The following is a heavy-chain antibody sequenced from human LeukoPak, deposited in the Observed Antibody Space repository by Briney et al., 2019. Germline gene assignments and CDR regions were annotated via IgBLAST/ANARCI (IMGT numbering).Heavy chain of an antibody. V-gene: IGHV1-69*05. D-gene: IGHD2-8*01. J-gene: IGHJ5*02. CDR2: VIPIFGTT. CDR1: GGTFNNYA. Sequence: GASVKVSCKASGGTFNNYAISWVRQAPGQGLEWMGGVIPIFGTTNYTQNFQGRVTITTDESTNTAYMELSSLRSEDTVVYYCARSYLVFNWFDPWGQGTLVTVSS. CDR3: ARSYLVFNWFDP.